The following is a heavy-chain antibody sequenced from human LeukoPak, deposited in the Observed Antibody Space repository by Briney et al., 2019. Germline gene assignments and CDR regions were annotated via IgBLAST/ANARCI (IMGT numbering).Heavy chain of an antibody. CDR3: ARGGKAYCSSTSCFYGAYFDY. Sequence: GASVKVSCKASGYTFTSYDINWVRQATGQGLEWMGWTNPNSGNTGYAQKFQGRVTITRNTSISTAYMELSSLRSEDTAVYYCARGGKAYCSSTSCFYGAYFDYWGQGTLVTVSS. D-gene: IGHD2-2*01. J-gene: IGHJ4*02. CDR2: TNPNSGNT. CDR1: GYTFTSYD. V-gene: IGHV1-8*03.